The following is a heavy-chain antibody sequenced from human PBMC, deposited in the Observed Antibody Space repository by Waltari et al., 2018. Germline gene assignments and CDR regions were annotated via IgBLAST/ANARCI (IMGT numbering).Heavy chain of an antibody. Sequence: QVQLVQSGAEVKKPGASVKVSCKASGYTFTSYGFSWVRLAPGQGLEWMGWTSAYNCHTNSAQKVHDRVPVTPDPATITAYMELRSLTSDDTAVYYCARGQRWLQSPGDYWGQGTLVTVSS. CDR2: TSAYNCHT. CDR3: ARGQRWLQSPGDY. V-gene: IGHV1-18*01. J-gene: IGHJ4*02. D-gene: IGHD5-12*01. CDR1: GYTFTSYG.